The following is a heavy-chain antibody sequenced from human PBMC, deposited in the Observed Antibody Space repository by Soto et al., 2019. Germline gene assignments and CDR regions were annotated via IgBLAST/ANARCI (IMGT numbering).Heavy chain of an antibody. CDR2: IIPIFGTA. J-gene: IGHJ6*02. CDR1: GGTFSSYA. Sequence: QVQLVQSGAEVKKPGSSVKVSCKASGGTFSSYAISWVRQAPGQGLEWMGGIIPIFGTANYAQKFQGRVTITADESTRTAYMELSSLRSEDTAVYYCARMDNIWFGELLSHGMDVWGQGTTVTVSS. D-gene: IGHD3-10*01. CDR3: ARMDNIWFGELLSHGMDV. V-gene: IGHV1-69*01.